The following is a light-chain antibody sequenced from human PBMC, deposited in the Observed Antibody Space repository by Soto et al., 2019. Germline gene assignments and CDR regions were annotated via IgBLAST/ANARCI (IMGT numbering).Light chain of an antibody. Sequence: DIVMTQSPDSLAVSLGERATINCKSSQSVLYSSNNKNYLAWYQQKPGQPPKLLIYWASTRESGVPDRFSGSGSGTDFTLTISSLQAEDVAVYYCQHYYSTPYTLGQGTKLEIK. J-gene: IGKJ2*01. CDR3: QHYYSTPYT. CDR1: QSVLYSSNNKNY. V-gene: IGKV4-1*01. CDR2: WAS.